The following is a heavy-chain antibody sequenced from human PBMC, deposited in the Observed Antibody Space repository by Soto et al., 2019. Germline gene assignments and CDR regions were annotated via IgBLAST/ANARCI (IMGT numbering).Heavy chain of an antibody. CDR1: GFTFTSSA. J-gene: IGHJ5*02. CDR2: IVVGSGNT. D-gene: IGHD3-9*01. V-gene: IGHV1-58*01. CDR3: AADFYDILTGTNWFDP. Sequence: PSVKVSCKASGFTFTSSAVQWVRQARGQRLEWIGWIVVGSGNTNYAQKFQERVTITRDMSTSTAYMELSSLRSEDTAVYYCAADFYDILTGTNWFDPWGQGTLVTVSS.